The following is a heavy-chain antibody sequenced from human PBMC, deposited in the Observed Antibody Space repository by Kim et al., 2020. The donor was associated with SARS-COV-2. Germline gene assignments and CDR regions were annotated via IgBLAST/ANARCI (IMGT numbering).Heavy chain of an antibody. CDR3: ARVNRNSSGYQVLDY. J-gene: IGHJ4*02. D-gene: IGHD3-22*01. V-gene: IGHV3-66*01. Sequence: DSVKGRFTISRDNSKNTLYLQMNSLRAEDTAVYYCARVNRNSSGYQVLDYWGQGTLVTVSS.